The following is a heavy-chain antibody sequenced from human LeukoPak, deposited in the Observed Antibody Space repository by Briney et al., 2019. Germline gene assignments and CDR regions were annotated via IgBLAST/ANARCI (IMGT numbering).Heavy chain of an antibody. D-gene: IGHD6-13*01. CDR2: ISGSGGTT. CDR3: AKASAAAGFDY. CDR1: GFTFSNYS. V-gene: IGHV3-23*01. J-gene: IGHJ4*02. Sequence: GGSLRLSCAASGFTFSNYSMNWVRQAPGKGLEWVSAISGSGGTTYYADSVKGRFTISRDNSKNTLYLQMNSLRAEDTALYYCAKASAAAGFDYWGQGTLVTVSS.